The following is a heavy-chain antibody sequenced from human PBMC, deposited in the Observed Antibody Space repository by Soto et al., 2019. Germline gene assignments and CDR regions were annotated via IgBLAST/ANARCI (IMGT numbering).Heavy chain of an antibody. CDR2: ISGGGGTT. Sequence: EVQLLESGGGLGQPGGSLRLSCAASGFTFSSYAMSWVRQAPGKGLEWVSAISGGGGTTYYADSVKGRFTISRDNSRNTLYLQMNRLRAEDTAVYYCAKEELERQGSGFDYWGQGTLVTVSS. CDR1: GFTFSSYA. J-gene: IGHJ4*02. V-gene: IGHV3-23*01. CDR3: AKEELERQGSGFDY. D-gene: IGHD1-1*01.